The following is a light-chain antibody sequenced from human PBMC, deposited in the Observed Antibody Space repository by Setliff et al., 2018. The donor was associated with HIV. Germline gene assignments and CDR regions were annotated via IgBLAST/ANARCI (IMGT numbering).Light chain of an antibody. V-gene: IGLV2-23*01. CDR3: CSNTGSNTYV. CDR1: SGDVGRYNL. J-gene: IGLJ1*01. CDR2: QAS. Sequence: QSALTQPASVSGSPGQWITIPCTGTSGDVGRYNLVSWYQQQPGKPPKLMIYQASKRPSGVSNRFSGSKSGNTASLTISGLQAEDEADYYCCSNTGSNTYVFGTGTKVTVL.